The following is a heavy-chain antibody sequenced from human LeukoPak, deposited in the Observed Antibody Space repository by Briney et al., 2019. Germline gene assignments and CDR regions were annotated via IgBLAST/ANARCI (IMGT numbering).Heavy chain of an antibody. CDR1: GFTFSSYA. Sequence: GGSLRLSCAASGFTFSSYAMSWVRQAPGKGLVWVSRINSDGSSTSYADSVKGRFAIFRDNAKNTLYLQMNSLRAEDTAVYYCARDLRGTYYYYYMDVWGKGTTVTVSS. D-gene: IGHD3-16*01. J-gene: IGHJ6*03. CDR2: INSDGSST. CDR3: ARDLRGTYYYYYMDV. V-gene: IGHV3-74*01.